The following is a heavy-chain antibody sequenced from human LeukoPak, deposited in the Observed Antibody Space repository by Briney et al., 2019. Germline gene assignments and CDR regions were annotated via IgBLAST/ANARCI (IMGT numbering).Heavy chain of an antibody. D-gene: IGHD2-2*01. V-gene: IGHV3-23*01. Sequence: GGSLRLSCAASGFTFSSYAMSWVRQAPGKGLEWVSAISGSGGSTYYADSVRGRFTISRDNSKNTLYLQMNSLRAEDTAVYYCAKGDLVVPAAIPDYWGQGTLVTVSS. CDR2: ISGSGGST. CDR1: GFTFSSYA. CDR3: AKGDLVVPAAIPDY. J-gene: IGHJ4*02.